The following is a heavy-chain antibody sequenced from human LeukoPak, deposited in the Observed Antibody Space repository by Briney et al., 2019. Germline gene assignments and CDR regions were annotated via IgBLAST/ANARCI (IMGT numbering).Heavy chain of an antibody. J-gene: IGHJ4*02. D-gene: IGHD6-13*01. CDR3: ARPPRPGYSSSWYLDY. CDR1: GFTFSSYA. V-gene: IGHV3-30*04. Sequence: GGSLRLSCAASGFTFSSYAMHWVRQAPGKGLEWVAVISYDGSNKYYAYSVKGRFTISRDNSKNTLYLQMNSLRAEDTAVYYCARPPRPGYSSSWYLDYWGQGTLVTVPS. CDR2: ISYDGSNK.